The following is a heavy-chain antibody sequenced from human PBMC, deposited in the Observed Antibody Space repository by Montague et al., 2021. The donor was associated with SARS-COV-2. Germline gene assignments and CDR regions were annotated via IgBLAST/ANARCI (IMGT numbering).Heavy chain of an antibody. J-gene: IGHJ6*02. Sequence: TLSLTCTVSGRPLNSGGYYWTWIHQHPGKGLEWIGYVYHTGRTYYNPSLKSRVTISVDTSKNQFSLKLSSVTAADTAVYYCARDGSLRFEILIGPRHYYYGMDVWGQGTTVTVSS. D-gene: IGHD3-9*01. CDR3: ARDGSLRFEILIGPRHYYYGMDV. V-gene: IGHV4-31*03. CDR2: VYHTGRT. CDR1: GRPLNSGGYY.